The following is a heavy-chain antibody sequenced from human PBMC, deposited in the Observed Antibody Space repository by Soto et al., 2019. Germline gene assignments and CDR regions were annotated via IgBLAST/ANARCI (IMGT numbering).Heavy chain of an antibody. CDR1: GGTFSSYA. CDR3: ARAYYDILTGYYKWYGMDV. J-gene: IGHJ6*02. CDR2: IIPIFGTA. D-gene: IGHD3-9*01. Sequence: QVQLVQSGAEVKKPGSSVKVSCKASGGTFSSYAISWVRQAPGQGLEWMGGIIPIFGTANYAQKFQGKVTIPVDESTSKAYMGLSSLRSDDTAVYYCARAYYDILTGYYKWYGMDVWGQGTTVTVSS. V-gene: IGHV1-69*01.